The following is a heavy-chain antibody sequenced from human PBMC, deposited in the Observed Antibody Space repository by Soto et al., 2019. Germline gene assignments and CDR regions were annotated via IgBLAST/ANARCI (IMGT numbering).Heavy chain of an antibody. CDR3: AKGRARGCPGCTQDY. Sequence: EVQLLESGGGLAQPGGSLRLSCAASAFTFSSYAMSWVRQAPGKGLEWVSAVSGSGDSTYYADSVKGRFTISRDNSKNALYLKTNSLSAEDTAVYYCAKGRARGCPGCTQDYWGQGTLVTVSS. J-gene: IGHJ4*02. V-gene: IGHV3-23*01. D-gene: IGHD2-15*01. CDR1: AFTFSSYA. CDR2: VSGSGDST.